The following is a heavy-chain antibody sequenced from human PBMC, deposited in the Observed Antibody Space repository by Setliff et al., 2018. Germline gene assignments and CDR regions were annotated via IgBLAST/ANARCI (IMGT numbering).Heavy chain of an antibody. D-gene: IGHD3-22*01. CDR2: IYPGDSDT. CDR3: ARQARGYYYDSSGYYRASPGYYYMDV. V-gene: IGHV5-51*01. Sequence: PGASLKISCKGSGYSFTSYWIGWVRQMPGKGLEWMGIIYPGDSDTRYSPSLQGQVTISADKSISTAYLQWSSLKASDTAMYYCARQARGYYYDSSGYYRASPGYYYMDVWGKGTTVTVSS. CDR1: GYSFTSYW. J-gene: IGHJ6*03.